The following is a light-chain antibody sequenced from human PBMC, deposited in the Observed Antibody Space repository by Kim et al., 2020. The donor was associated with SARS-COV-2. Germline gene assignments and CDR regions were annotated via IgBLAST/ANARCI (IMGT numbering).Light chain of an antibody. CDR2: GAS. J-gene: IGKJ3*01. Sequence: VAPGGRATLSCRASQSVSGNLAWFQHRPGQAPRVLIYGASTRATGIPARFSGSGSGTQFTLTISSLQSEDFADYYCQQYSDWPFTFGPGTKVDIK. V-gene: IGKV3D-15*01. CDR3: QQYSDWPFT. CDR1: QSVSGN.